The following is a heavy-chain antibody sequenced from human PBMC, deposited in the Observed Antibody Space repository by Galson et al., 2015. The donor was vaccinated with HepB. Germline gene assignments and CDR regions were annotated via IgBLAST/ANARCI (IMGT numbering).Heavy chain of an antibody. CDR3: TTEIVVVITPVNAFDI. J-gene: IGHJ3*02. V-gene: IGHV3-15*01. Sequence: LRLSCAASGFPFSNAWMSWVRQAPGKGLEWVGRIKSKTDGGTTYYAAPVKGRFTISRDDSKNTLYLQMSSLKTEDTAVYYCTTEIVVVITPVNAFDIWGQGTMVTVSS. CDR1: GFPFSNAW. CDR2: IKSKTDGGTT. D-gene: IGHD3-22*01.